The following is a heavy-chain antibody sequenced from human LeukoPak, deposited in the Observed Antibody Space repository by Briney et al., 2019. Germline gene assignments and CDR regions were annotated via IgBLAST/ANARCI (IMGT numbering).Heavy chain of an antibody. CDR3: ARESAGSYWG. D-gene: IGHD1-26*01. CDR1: VFIFSIHY. J-gene: IGHJ4*02. Sequence: QPGGSLTLSCAASVFIFSIHYMHGVRQAPGKGLVWVSRLNLDGTTTSYADSVEGRFTISRDNAKNTLYLQMNSLRVDDTAVYYCARESAGSYWGWGRGTLVTVSS. CDR2: LNLDGTTT. V-gene: IGHV3-74*01.